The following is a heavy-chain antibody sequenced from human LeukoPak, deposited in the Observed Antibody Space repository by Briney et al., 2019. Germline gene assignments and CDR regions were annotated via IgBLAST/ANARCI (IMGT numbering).Heavy chain of an antibody. D-gene: IGHD3-10*01. J-gene: IGHJ4*02. Sequence: PGGSLRLSCAASGFIFSTYTMSWVRQAPGKGLEWVSSITTGSVYIYYADSVKGRFTISRDNTKNSLYLQMNSLRAEDTAVYYCARMGLEELLIDYFDYWGQGALVTVSS. V-gene: IGHV3-21*01. CDR2: ITTGSVYI. CDR3: ARMGLEELLIDYFDY. CDR1: GFIFSTYT.